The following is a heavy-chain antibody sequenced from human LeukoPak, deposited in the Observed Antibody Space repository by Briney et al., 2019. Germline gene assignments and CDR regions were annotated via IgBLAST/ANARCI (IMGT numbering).Heavy chain of an antibody. CDR3: ARDGGYDFWSGYYQDY. Sequence: GGSLRLSCAASGFTFSSYAMRWVRQAPGKGLEWVAVISYDGSNKYYADSVKGRFTISRDNSKNTLYLQMNSLRAEDTAVYYCARDGGYDFWSGYYQDYWGQGTLVTVSS. D-gene: IGHD3-3*01. CDR1: GFTFSSYA. V-gene: IGHV3-30-3*01. CDR2: ISYDGSNK. J-gene: IGHJ4*02.